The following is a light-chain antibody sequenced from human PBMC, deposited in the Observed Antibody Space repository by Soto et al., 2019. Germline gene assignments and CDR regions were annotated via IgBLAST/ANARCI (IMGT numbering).Light chain of an antibody. Sequence: DIPMTQSPSTLSASVGDIVTITCRASQSISSWLAWYQQKPGKAPKLLIYDASALPRGVPSRFSGSGSGTKFTLTIASLQPDDVATYYCQQYETFSGTLGPGTKVDIK. CDR1: QSISSW. J-gene: IGKJ1*01. CDR3: QQYETFSGT. CDR2: DAS. V-gene: IGKV1-5*01.